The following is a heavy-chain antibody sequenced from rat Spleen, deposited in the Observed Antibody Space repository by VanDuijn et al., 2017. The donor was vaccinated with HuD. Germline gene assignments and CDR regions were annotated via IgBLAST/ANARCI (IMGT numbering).Heavy chain of an antibody. J-gene: IGHJ3*01. V-gene: IGHV3-3*01. Sequence: EVQLQESGPGLVKPSQSLSLTCSVTGNSIANGYRWNWIRRFPGSKLEWMGYINSAGTTVDNPSLKSRISITRDTTRNQFFLQVNSVTTEDTATYYCARSDGTHYYLPFPYWGQGTLVTVSS. CDR2: INSAGTT. CDR3: ARSDGTHYYLPFPY. D-gene: IGHD1-12*02. CDR1: GNSIANGYR.